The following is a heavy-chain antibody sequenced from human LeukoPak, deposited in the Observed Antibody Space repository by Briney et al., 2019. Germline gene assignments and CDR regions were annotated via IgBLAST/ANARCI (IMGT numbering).Heavy chain of an antibody. D-gene: IGHD3-3*01. Sequence: GGSLRLSCAASGFTFSDYTMNWVPQAPGKGLEWVSYISTTSSTIYYADSVKGRFTVSRDNAKNSQYLQMNSLRAEDTAVYYCARDNRDFWSGYYYFDYWGQGSLVTVSS. J-gene: IGHJ4*02. CDR1: GFTFSDYT. CDR2: ISTTSSTI. V-gene: IGHV3-48*01. CDR3: ARDNRDFWSGYYYFDY.